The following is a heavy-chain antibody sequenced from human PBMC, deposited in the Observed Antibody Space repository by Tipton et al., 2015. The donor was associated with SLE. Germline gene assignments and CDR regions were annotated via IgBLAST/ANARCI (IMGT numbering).Heavy chain of an antibody. V-gene: IGHV4-59*01. Sequence: TLSLTCTVAGDSMDNYYWTWIRQPPGKGLAWIGTIYYSGNTYNNPSLKSRLSISIDKSKNQFSLKLSSVIAADTAVYFCARDGKPGIPYKYYAMDVWGQGSTVTVSS. CDR1: GDSMDNYY. J-gene: IGHJ6*02. D-gene: IGHD2-2*02. CDR2: IYYSGNT. CDR3: ARDGKPGIPYKYYAMDV.